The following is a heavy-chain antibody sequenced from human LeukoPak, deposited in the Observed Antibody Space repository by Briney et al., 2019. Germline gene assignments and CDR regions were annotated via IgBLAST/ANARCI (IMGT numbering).Heavy chain of an antibody. J-gene: IGHJ4*02. Sequence: GGSLRLSCAASGFTFSDYSMSWIRQAPGKGLEWVSYISSSGSTIYYADSVKGRFTISRDNAKNSLYLQMNSLRAEDTAVYYCAREGYYYGSGSYYNGYLDHWGQGTLVTVSS. D-gene: IGHD3-10*01. CDR1: GFTFSDYS. CDR3: AREGYYYGSGSYYNGYLDH. V-gene: IGHV3-11*04. CDR2: ISSSGSTI.